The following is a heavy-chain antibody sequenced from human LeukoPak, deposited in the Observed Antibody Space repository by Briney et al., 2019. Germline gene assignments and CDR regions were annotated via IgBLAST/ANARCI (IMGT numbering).Heavy chain of an antibody. CDR3: AREGVSIAAASPPVYYYYYYMDV. J-gene: IGHJ6*03. Sequence: GGSLRLFCAASGFTFSSYSMNWVRQAPGKGLEWVSSISSSSSYIYYADSVKGRFTISRDNAKNSLYLQMNSLRAEDTAVYYCAREGVSIAAASPPVYYYYYYMDVWGKGTTVTVSS. D-gene: IGHD6-13*01. CDR1: GFTFSSYS. CDR2: ISSSSSYI. V-gene: IGHV3-21*01.